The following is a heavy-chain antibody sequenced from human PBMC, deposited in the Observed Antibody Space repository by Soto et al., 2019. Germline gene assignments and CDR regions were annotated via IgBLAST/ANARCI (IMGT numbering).Heavy chain of an antibody. D-gene: IGHD3-10*01. CDR1: GFSVSRNY. V-gene: IGHV3-53*02. CDR2: VYSAGAT. CDR3: ARVPGRL. J-gene: IGHJ4*02. Sequence: QLVETGGGAIQPGTSLTLSCAASGFSVSRNYMTWVRQAPGKGLEWDSFVYSAGATFYADSVKGRFILSRDDSQNTMYLQMNNLRAEDTAVYYCARVPGRLWGRGTLVTVAS.